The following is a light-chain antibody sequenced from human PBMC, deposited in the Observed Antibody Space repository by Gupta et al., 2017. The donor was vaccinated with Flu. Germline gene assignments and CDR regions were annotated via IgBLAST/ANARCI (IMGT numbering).Light chain of an antibody. J-gene: IGKJ4*01. CDR2: GAS. V-gene: IGKV3-15*01. CDR1: RSVSSN. Sequence: IVMTQSPDTLSWSPGERATLSCRASRSVSSNLAWYQQKPGQAPRPLIYGASTRGTSIPAKFSGSGYGTEFTLTINSRQSEDIAVYYCQQDKYWPPLTFGRWTKVEIK. CDR3: QQDKYWPPLT.